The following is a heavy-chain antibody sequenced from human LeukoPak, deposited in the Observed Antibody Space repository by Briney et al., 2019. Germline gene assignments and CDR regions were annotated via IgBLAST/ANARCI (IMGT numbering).Heavy chain of an antibody. CDR2: IRNDGSNK. Sequence: GGSLRLSCAASGFTFSSYGMHWVRQAPGKGLEWVAFIRNDGSNKYYADSVKGRFTISRDNSKNTLYLQMNSLRPEDTAVYYCARGPYFSDSSGPPYYFHYWGQGTLVTVSS. CDR3: ARGPYFSDSSGPPYYFHY. CDR1: GFTFSSYG. D-gene: IGHD3-22*01. J-gene: IGHJ4*02. V-gene: IGHV3-30*02.